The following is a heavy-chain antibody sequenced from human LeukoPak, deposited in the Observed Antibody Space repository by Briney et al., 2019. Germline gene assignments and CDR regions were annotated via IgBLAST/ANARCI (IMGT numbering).Heavy chain of an antibody. D-gene: IGHD2-2*01. CDR3: ARDTMGYCSSTSCYYYFDY. V-gene: IGHV4-4*07. J-gene: IGHJ4*02. CDR2: IYTSGST. Sequence: PSETLSLTCTVSGGSISSYYWSWIRQPAGKGLEWIGRIYTSGSTNYNPSLKSRVTMSVDTSKNQLSLKLSSVTAADTAVYYCARDTMGYCSSTSCYYYFDYWGQGTLVTVSS. CDR1: GGSISSYY.